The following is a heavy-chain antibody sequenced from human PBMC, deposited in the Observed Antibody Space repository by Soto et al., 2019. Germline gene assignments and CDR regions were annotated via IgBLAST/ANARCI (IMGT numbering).Heavy chain of an antibody. Sequence: GGSLRLSCAASGFTFSSYAMSWVRQAPGKGLEWVSGISGSGGSTYYADSVKGRFTIARDNSKNTLYLQMNGLRAEDTALYYCAKDSNYDSSGYYYYWGQGTLVTVSS. CDR2: ISGSGGST. CDR3: AKDSNYDSSGYYYY. J-gene: IGHJ4*02. CDR1: GFTFSSYA. D-gene: IGHD3-22*01. V-gene: IGHV3-23*01.